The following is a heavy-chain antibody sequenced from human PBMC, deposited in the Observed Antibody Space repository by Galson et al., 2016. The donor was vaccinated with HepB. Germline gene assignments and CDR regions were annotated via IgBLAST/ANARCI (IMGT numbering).Heavy chain of an antibody. Sequence: LRLSCAASGFTFSSYAMTWVRQAPGKGLDWVSTISGSGGETHYADSVKGRFTFSRDNSKNTLYLQMNSLRAEDTAVYYCTTDVGMTTVTNLREDYYGMDVWGQGTTVTVSS. V-gene: IGHV3-23*01. J-gene: IGHJ6*02. D-gene: IGHD4-17*01. CDR3: TTDVGMTTVTNLREDYYGMDV. CDR1: GFTFSSYA. CDR2: ISGSGGET.